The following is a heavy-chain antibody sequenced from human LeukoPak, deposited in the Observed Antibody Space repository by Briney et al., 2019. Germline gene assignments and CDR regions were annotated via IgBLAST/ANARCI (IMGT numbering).Heavy chain of an antibody. J-gene: IGHJ3*02. CDR3: ARETADYYDSSGYHYDAFDI. Sequence: GGTQRLSCAASGFSFSNYGMNWVRQAPGKGLEWVSYISSSGSTIYYADSVKGRFTISRDNAKNSLYLQMNSLRAEDTAVYYCARETADYYDSSGYHYDAFDIWGQGTMVTVSS. V-gene: IGHV3-48*04. CDR2: ISSSGSTI. D-gene: IGHD3-22*01. CDR1: GFSFSNYG.